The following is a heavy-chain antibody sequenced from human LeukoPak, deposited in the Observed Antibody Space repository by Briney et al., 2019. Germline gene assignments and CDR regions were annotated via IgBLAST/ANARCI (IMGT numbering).Heavy chain of an antibody. J-gene: IGHJ4*02. CDR2: IYPGDSDT. CDR1: GYSFTSNW. V-gene: IGHV5-51*01. CDR3: ARQGSGSYIGY. Sequence: GEALKISCKASGYSFTSNWIAWVRQLAGKGLEWMGIIYPGDSDTRYSPSFQGHDTFSADKSISTAYLQWSSLKASDTAMYYCARQGSGSYIGYWGQGTLVTVSS. D-gene: IGHD3-10*01.